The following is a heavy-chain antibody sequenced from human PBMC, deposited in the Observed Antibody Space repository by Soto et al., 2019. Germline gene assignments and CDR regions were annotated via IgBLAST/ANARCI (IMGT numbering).Heavy chain of an antibody. Sequence: SETLSLTCTVSGGSIVHYYWSWVRQPPGKGLEWIGFIHYSGNTNTNPSLKSRATISLDTSKNQFSLRLNSVTAADTAVYFCARGFVGTTQYDDASDFWGQGTMVTVSS. CDR3: ARGFVGTTQYDDASDF. CDR2: IHYSGNT. CDR1: GGSIVHYY. D-gene: IGHD1-7*01. V-gene: IGHV4-59*01. J-gene: IGHJ3*01.